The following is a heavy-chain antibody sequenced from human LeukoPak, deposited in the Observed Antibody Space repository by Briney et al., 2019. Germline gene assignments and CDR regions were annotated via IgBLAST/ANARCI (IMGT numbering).Heavy chain of an antibody. D-gene: IGHD6-19*01. CDR1: GFTFSSYA. CDR3: AKGIRASYSSGWYYFDY. CDR2: ISGSGGST. Sequence: GGSLRLSCAASGFTFSSYAMSWVRQAPGKGLDWVSAISGSGGSTYYADSVKGRFTISRDSSKNTLYLQMNSLRAEDTAVYYCAKGIRASYSSGWYYFDYWGQGTLVTVSS. J-gene: IGHJ4*02. V-gene: IGHV3-23*01.